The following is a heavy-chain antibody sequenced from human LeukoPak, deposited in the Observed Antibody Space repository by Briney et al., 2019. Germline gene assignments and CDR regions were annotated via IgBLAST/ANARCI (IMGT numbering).Heavy chain of an antibody. CDR1: GYTFTSYG. J-gene: IGHJ3*02. Sequence: ASVKVSCKASGYTFTSYGISWVRQAPGQGLEWMGWIGAYNGNTNYAQKLQGRVTMTTDTSTSTAYMELRSLRSDDTAVYYCARDRSYFERPDTFDIWGQGTMVTVSS. CDR3: ARDRSYFERPDTFDI. CDR2: IGAYNGNT. D-gene: IGHD3-10*01. V-gene: IGHV1-18*01.